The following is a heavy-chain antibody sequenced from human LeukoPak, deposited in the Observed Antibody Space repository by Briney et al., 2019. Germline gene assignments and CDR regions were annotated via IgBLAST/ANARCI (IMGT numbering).Heavy chain of an antibody. CDR1: GYSFTSYW. CDR3: ATVGYYYGSSGLLFDY. J-gene: IGHJ4*02. Sequence: GESLKISCKGSGYSFTSYWIGWVRQMPGRGLEWMGIIYPGDSDTRYSPSFQGQVTISADKSISTAYLQWSSLKASDTAMYYCATVGYYYGSSGLLFDYWGQGTLVTVSS. CDR2: IYPGDSDT. V-gene: IGHV5-51*01. D-gene: IGHD3-22*01.